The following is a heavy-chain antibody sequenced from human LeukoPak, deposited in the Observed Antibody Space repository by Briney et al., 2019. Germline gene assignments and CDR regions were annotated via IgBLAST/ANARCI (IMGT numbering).Heavy chain of an antibody. CDR1: GFTFINYA. D-gene: IGHD3-10*01. Sequence: GGSLRLSCVGSGFTFINYAMAWVRHSPGRGLEYVSSSSGSGASTHYADSVKGRFTISRDNSRNTLYLEMSSLRAEDSALYYCAKDRAPYGSGGGEDYFDLWGRGTLVTVSS. V-gene: IGHV3-23*01. CDR3: AKDRAPYGSGGGEDYFDL. J-gene: IGHJ2*01. CDR2: SSGSGAST.